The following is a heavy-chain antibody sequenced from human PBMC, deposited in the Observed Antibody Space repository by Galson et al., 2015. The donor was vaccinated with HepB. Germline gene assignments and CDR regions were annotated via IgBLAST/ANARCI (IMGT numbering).Heavy chain of an antibody. V-gene: IGHV3-30*03. Sequence: SLRLSCAASGFTFSSYGMHWVRQAPGKGLEWVAVISYDGSNKYYADSVKGRFTISRDNSKNTLYLQMNSLRAEDTAVYYCARDGDIVVVPAANADYYFDYWGQGTLVTVSS. D-gene: IGHD2-2*01. CDR3: ARDGDIVVVPAANADYYFDY. CDR2: ISYDGSNK. J-gene: IGHJ4*02. CDR1: GFTFSSYG.